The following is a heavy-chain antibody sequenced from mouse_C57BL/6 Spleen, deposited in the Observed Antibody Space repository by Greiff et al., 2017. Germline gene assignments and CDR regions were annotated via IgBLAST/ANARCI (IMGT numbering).Heavy chain of an antibody. Sequence: EVQLQQSGPELVKPGASVKISCKASGYTFTDYYMNWVKQSHGKSLEWIGDINPNNGGTSYNQKFKGKATVTVEKSSSTAYMELRSLTSEDSAVYYCARAYDYDGVFDYWGQGTTLTVSS. CDR3: ARAYDYDGVFDY. CDR2: INPNNGGT. J-gene: IGHJ2*01. D-gene: IGHD2-4*01. V-gene: IGHV1-26*01. CDR1: GYTFTDYY.